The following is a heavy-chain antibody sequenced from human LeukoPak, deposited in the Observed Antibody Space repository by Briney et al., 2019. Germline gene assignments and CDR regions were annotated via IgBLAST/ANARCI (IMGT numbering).Heavy chain of an antibody. Sequence: ASVKVSCKASGYTFTGYYIHWVRQAPGQGLEWMGWINPNSGGTNYAQKFQGRVTMTRDTSISTAYMELSRLRSDDTAVYYCARPLQFNSDDAFDIWGQGTMVTVSS. CDR1: GYTFTGYY. D-gene: IGHD2/OR15-2a*01. J-gene: IGHJ3*02. CDR3: ARPLQFNSDDAFDI. CDR2: INPNSGGT. V-gene: IGHV1-2*02.